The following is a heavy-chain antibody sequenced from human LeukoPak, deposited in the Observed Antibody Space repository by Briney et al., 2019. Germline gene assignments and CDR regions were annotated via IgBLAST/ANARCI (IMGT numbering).Heavy chain of an antibody. J-gene: IGHJ4*02. CDR2: ISYDGSNK. Sequence: PGGSLRLSCAASGFTFSSYGMHWVRQAPGKGLEWVAVISYDGSNKYYADSVEGRFTISRDNSKNTLYLQMNSLRAEDTAVYYCASLGWSYFDYWGQGTLVTVSS. V-gene: IGHV3-30*03. D-gene: IGHD6-19*01. CDR1: GFTFSSYG. CDR3: ASLGWSYFDY.